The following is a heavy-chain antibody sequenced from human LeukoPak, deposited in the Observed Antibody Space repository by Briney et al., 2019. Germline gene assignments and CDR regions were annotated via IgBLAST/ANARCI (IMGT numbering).Heavy chain of an antibody. J-gene: IGHJ4*02. CDR3: ARDEMVVYGDYPIYTFDY. CDR2: IWYDGSNK. CDR1: GFTFSSYG. Sequence: GGSLRLSCAASGFTFSSYGMHWVRQAPGKGLEWVAVIWYDGSNKYYADSVKGRFTISRDNSKNTLYLQMNSLRAEDTAVYYCARDEMVVYGDYPIYTFDYWGQGTLVTVSS. V-gene: IGHV3-33*01. D-gene: IGHD4-17*01.